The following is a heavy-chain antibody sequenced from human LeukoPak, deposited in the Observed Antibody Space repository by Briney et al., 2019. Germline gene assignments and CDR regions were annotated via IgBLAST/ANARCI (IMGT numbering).Heavy chain of an antibody. CDR1: RFTFSSYS. CDR3: ARSRGSGSYYGAY. J-gene: IGHJ4*02. CDR2: ISSSSSYI. Sequence: GGSLRLSCAASRFTFSSYSMNWVRQAPGKGLEWVSSISSSSSYIYYADSVKGRFTISRDNAKNSLYLQMNSLRAEDTAVYCARSRGSGSYYGAYWGQGTLVTVSS. D-gene: IGHD1-26*01. V-gene: IGHV3-21*01.